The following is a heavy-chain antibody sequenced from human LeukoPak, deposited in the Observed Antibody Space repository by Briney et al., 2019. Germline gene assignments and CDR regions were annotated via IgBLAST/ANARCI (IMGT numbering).Heavy chain of an antibody. CDR1: GLTFRKVW. CDR2: IKSHRDGGTP. J-gene: IGHJ4*02. CDR3: TADTVGDYPNDVDY. D-gene: IGHD4-17*01. V-gene: IGHV3-15*01. Sequence: GGSLRLSCVASGLTFRKVWMSWVRQAPGKGLEWVGRIKSHRDGGTPDYAAPVKGRFTISREDSENTLYLQMNSLKPEDTAVYYCTADTVGDYPNDVDYWGPGTLVTVSS.